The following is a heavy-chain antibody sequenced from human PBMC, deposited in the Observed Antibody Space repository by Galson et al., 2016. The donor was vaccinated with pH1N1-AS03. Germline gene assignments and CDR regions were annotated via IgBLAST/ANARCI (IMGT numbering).Heavy chain of an antibody. Sequence: SLRLSCADSGFTFSTYGMHWVRQAPGKGLECVAIISYDGTSKYYADSVQGRFTISRDNSKNTLYLQMNSLRPEDTAVYYCARTRKRGYSGYSFFEGPLDYWGQGTLVTVSS. V-gene: IGHV3-30*03. CDR3: ARTRKRGYSGYSFFEGPLDY. CDR1: GFTFSTYG. D-gene: IGHD5-12*01. CDR2: ISYDGTSK. J-gene: IGHJ4*02.